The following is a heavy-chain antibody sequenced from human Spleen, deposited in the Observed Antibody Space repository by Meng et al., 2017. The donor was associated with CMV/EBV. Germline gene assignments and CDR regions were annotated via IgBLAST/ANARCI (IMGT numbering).Heavy chain of an antibody. Sequence: TSGSFYWSWIRQSPGKGLEWIGYIYYSGNTNYNPSLKSRVTMSVDTSKNQFSLKLSSVTAADTAVYYCARGGSGSYYNTGYDWYFDLWGRGTLVTAPQ. CDR2: IYYSGNT. CDR3: ARGGSGSYYNTGYDWYFDL. V-gene: IGHV4-61*01. D-gene: IGHD3-10*01. J-gene: IGHJ2*01. CDR1: TSGSFY.